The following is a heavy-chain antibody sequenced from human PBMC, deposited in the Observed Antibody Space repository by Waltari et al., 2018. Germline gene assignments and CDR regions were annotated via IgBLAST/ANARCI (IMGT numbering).Heavy chain of an antibody. J-gene: IGHJ6*02. Sequence: EVQVVESGGGLVQPGGSLRLSCAASGFTVSRKYMSWVRQAPGKGVGGVLGIYGIDSPYYADSGKGRFTISRDNSKNTLYLQMNSLRSDDTAVYYCASVSTTYYYYGMDVWGQGTTVTVSS. CDR3: ASVSTTYYYYGMDV. CDR1: GFTVSRKY. CDR2: IYGIDSP. V-gene: IGHV3-66*02. D-gene: IGHD2-2*01.